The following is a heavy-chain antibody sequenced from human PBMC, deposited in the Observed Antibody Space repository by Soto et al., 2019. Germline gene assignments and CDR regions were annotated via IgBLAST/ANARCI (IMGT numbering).Heavy chain of an antibody. J-gene: IGHJ3*02. Sequence: SVKVSCKASGGTFSSYAISWVRQAPGQGLEWMGGIIPIFGTANYAQKFQGRVTITADESTSTAYMELSSLRSEDTAVYYCARESRSAAAAFDIWGQGTMVTVSS. CDR3: ARESRSAAAAFDI. CDR2: IIPIFGTA. D-gene: IGHD6-13*01. CDR1: GGTFSSYA. V-gene: IGHV1-69*13.